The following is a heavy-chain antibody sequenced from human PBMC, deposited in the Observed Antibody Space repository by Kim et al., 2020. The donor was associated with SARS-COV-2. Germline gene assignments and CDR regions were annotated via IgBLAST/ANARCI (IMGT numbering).Heavy chain of an antibody. CDR2: TYYRSNWYK. V-gene: IGHV6-1*01. D-gene: IGHD2-2*01. CDR1: GDRVSNTTVA. Sequence: SQTLSLTCAISGDRVSNTTVAWIWIRQSPSRGLEWLGRTYYRSNWYKDYAVSVKSRISIDSDISMNQLSLHLKSVTPEDTAIYYCVRAFGYQLSNWLDPW. CDR3: VRAFGYQLSNWLDP. J-gene: IGHJ5*02.